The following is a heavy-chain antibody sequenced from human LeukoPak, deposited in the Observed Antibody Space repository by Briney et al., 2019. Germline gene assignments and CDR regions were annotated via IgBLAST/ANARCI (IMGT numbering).Heavy chain of an antibody. Sequence: SETLSLTCAVYGGSFSGYYWSWIRQPPGKGLEWIGEINHRGSTNYNPSLKSRVTISVDTSKNQFSLKLSSVTAADTAVYYCARGRIQLWTTYFDYWGQGTLVTVSS. D-gene: IGHD5-18*01. J-gene: IGHJ4*02. CDR2: INHRGST. V-gene: IGHV4-34*01. CDR1: GGSFSGYY. CDR3: ARGRIQLWTTYFDY.